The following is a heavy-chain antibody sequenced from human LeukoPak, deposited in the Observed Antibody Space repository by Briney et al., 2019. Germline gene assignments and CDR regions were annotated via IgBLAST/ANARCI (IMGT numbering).Heavy chain of an antibody. D-gene: IGHD5-24*01. CDR2: ISSSSSYI. J-gene: IGHJ4*02. CDR3: ARDKGEKRWLQFWDY. V-gene: IGHV3-21*01. CDR1: GFTFSSYS. Sequence: GGSLRLSCAASGFTFSSYSMNWVRQAPGKGLEWVSSISSSSSYIYYADSVKGRFTISRDNAKNSLYLQMNSLRAEDTAVYYCARDKGEKRWLQFWDYWGQGTLVTVSS.